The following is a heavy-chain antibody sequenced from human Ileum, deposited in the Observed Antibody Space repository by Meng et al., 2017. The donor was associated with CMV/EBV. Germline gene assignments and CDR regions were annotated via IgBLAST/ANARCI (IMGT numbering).Heavy chain of an antibody. CDR2: ISHSGNI. D-gene: IGHD5-24*01. CDR3: ARDGMFPSYNSDSWAFDN. Sequence: SETLSLTCAVSGGSISSSNWCTWVRQQPGKGLEWIGEISHSGNINYNPSIKSRVTISVDTSKNQFFLKCTSVVDAATAVYYCARDGMFPSYNSDSWAFDNWGQGTMVTVSS. CDR1: GGSISSSNW. V-gene: IGHV4-4*02. J-gene: IGHJ3*02.